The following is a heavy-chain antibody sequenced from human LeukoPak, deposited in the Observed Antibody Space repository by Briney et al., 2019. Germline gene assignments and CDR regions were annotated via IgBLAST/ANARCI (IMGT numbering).Heavy chain of an antibody. Sequence: SETLSLTCTVSGGSISSSNFYWGWIRQPPGKGLEWIGNVHHGGSSYYNPSLKSRVTISVDTSKNQFSLNLYSVTAADTAVYYCARRVGSSDCFDYWGQGTLVTVSS. V-gene: IGHV4-39*07. J-gene: IGHJ4*02. CDR1: GGSISSSNFY. CDR3: ARRVGSSDCFDY. D-gene: IGHD6-6*01. CDR2: VHHGGSS.